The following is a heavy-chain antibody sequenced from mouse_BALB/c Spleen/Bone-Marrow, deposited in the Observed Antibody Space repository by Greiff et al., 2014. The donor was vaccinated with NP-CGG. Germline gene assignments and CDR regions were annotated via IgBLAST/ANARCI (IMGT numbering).Heavy chain of an antibody. V-gene: IGHV1-54*01. J-gene: IGHJ4*01. CDR3: ARAITDAMGY. Sequence: QVQLKESGAELVRPGTSVKVSCKGSGYAFTNYLIYWVKQRPGQGLEWVGVINSGSGGTKYNEKFKGKATLTADKSSSTAYMQLSSLTSDDSAVYFCARAITDAMGYWGQGTSVTVSS. D-gene: IGHD2-4*01. CDR1: GYAFTNYL. CDR2: INSGSGGT.